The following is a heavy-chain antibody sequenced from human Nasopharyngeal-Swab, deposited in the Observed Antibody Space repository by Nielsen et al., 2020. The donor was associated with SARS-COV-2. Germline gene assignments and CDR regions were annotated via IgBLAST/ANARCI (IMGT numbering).Heavy chain of an antibody. Sequence: GESLKISCAASGFTFSYYWTSWVRQAPGKGLEWVANIKQDGSEKYYVDSVKGRFTISRDNAKNSVYLQMNSLRAEDTAVYYCARSRIDYWGQGTLVTVSS. V-gene: IGHV3-7*01. CDR1: GFTFSYYW. CDR3: ARSRIDY. CDR2: IKQDGSEK. J-gene: IGHJ4*02.